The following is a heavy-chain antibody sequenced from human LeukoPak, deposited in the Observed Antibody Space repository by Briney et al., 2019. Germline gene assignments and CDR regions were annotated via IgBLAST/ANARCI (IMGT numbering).Heavy chain of an antibody. CDR3: ARHIYSYDFMIYYMDV. V-gene: IGHV5-51*01. CDR1: GYSFARYW. D-gene: IGHD5-18*01. Sequence: GESLKISCKGSGYSFARYWIGWVRQMPGKGLEWMGIIYPDDSGTRYSPSSQGQVTISADKSLSTAYLQWSSLKASDTAMYYCARHIYSYDFMIYYMDVWGKGTTVTVSS. CDR2: IYPDDSGT. J-gene: IGHJ6*03.